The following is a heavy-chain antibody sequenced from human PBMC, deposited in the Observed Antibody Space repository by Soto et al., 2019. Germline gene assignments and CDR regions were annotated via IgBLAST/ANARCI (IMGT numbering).Heavy chain of an antibody. CDR3: TAGYGSGGSCYSVVY. V-gene: IGHV3-15*01. CDR1: GFTFSNVW. Sequence: EVQLVESGGGLVKPGGSLSLSCAASGFTFSNVWMSWVRQAPGKGLEWVGRIKRRADGGTTDYATPVRGRFTVSRDDSKNTLYLQMNSLKTEDTAVYYCTAGYGSGGSCYSVVYWGQGTLVTVSS. D-gene: IGHD2-15*01. J-gene: IGHJ4*02. CDR2: IKRRADGGTT.